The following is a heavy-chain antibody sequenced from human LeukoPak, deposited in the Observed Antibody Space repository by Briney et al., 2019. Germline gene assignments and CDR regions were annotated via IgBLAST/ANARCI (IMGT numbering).Heavy chain of an antibody. V-gene: IGHV1-2*06. Sequence: GASVKVSCKASGCTFTGYYMHWVRQAPGQGLEWMGRINPNSGGTNYAQKFQGRVTMTRDTSISTAYMELSRLRSDDTAVYYCARATTVTTGRSFDYWGQGTLVTVSS. CDR1: GCTFTGYY. CDR2: INPNSGGT. CDR3: ARATTVTTGRSFDY. D-gene: IGHD4-17*01. J-gene: IGHJ4*02.